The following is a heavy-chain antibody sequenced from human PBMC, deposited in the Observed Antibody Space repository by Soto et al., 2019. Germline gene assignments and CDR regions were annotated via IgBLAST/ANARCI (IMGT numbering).Heavy chain of an antibody. CDR1: GGSVSSGSYY. CDR3: ARDPDY. J-gene: IGHJ4*02. V-gene: IGHV4-61*01. CDR2: IYYSGST. Sequence: SETLSLTCTVSGGSVSSGSYYWSWIRQPPGKGLEWIGYIYYSGSTNYNPSLKSRVTISVDTSKNQFSLKLSSVTAADTAVYYCARDPDYWGQGTLVTVSS.